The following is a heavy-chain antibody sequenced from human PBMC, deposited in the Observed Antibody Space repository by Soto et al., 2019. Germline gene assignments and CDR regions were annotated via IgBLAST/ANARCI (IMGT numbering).Heavy chain of an antibody. CDR1: GGSISSSNW. CDR3: ARIAVAGTRFDY. J-gene: IGHJ4*02. Sequence: QVQLQESGPGLVKPSGTLSLTCAVSGGSISSSNWWSWVRQPPGKGLEWIGEIYHSGSTNYNPSLKSRVXXXVXXSKTQFSLKLSSVTAADTAVYYCARIAVAGTRFDYWGQGTLVTVSS. D-gene: IGHD6-19*01. V-gene: IGHV4-4*02. CDR2: IYHSGST.